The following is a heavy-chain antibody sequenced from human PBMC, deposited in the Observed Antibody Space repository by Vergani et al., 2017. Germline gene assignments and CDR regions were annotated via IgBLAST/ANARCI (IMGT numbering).Heavy chain of an antibody. CDR1: GYSFTSYW. D-gene: IGHD1-26*01. V-gene: IGHV5-51*01. CDR2: IYPGESDT. CDR3: ARRRGVDPYYMDV. Sequence: EVQLVQSGAEVKKPGASLKISCQGSGYSFTSYWIGWVRQMPGKGREWMGIIYPGESDTRYSPSFQDQVTISADKYISSAYQQWSSLKASETTMYYCARRRGVDPYYMDVWGKGTTVTVSS. J-gene: IGHJ6*03.